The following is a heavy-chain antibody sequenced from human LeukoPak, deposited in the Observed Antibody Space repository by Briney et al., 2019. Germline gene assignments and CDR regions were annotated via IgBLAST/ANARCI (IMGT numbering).Heavy chain of an antibody. V-gene: IGHV3-9*01. J-gene: IGHJ4*02. Sequence: GGSLRLSCAASGFTFDDYAMHWVRHAPGRGLEGVSGISWNSGSIVYADCVKGRFTISRDNAKNSLYLQMNSLRAEDTALYYCARALGDFDSYYFDYWGQGTLVTVSS. CDR2: ISWNSGSI. CDR3: ARALGDFDSYYFDY. D-gene: IGHD2-21*01. CDR1: GFTFDDYA.